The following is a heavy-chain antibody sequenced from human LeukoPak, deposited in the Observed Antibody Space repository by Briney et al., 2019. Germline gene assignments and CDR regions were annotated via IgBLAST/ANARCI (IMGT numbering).Heavy chain of an antibody. Sequence: ASVKVSCKASGYTFTGYYMHWVRQAPGQGLEWIGWINPNSGGTNYAQKFQGRVTMTRDTSISTAYMELSRLRSDDTAVYYCARDNSSGYLLDYWGQGTLVTVSS. V-gene: IGHV1-2*02. CDR2: INPNSGGT. CDR3: ARDNSSGYLLDY. CDR1: GYTFTGYY. J-gene: IGHJ4*02. D-gene: IGHD3-22*01.